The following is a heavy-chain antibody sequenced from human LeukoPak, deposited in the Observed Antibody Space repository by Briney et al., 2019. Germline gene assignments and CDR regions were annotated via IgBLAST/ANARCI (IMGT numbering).Heavy chain of an antibody. CDR2: ISSSGSYI. J-gene: IGHJ4*02. CDR3: ARDRGGVHGVMDY. Sequence: SGGSLRLSCAVSGFTFSSYTMSWVRRAPGKGLEWVSSISSSGSYIYSADSMKGRFTISRDNAKTSLYLQMNSLRAEDTAIYYCARDRGGVHGVMDYWGQGTLVTVSS. V-gene: IGHV3-21*06. CDR1: GFTFSSYT. D-gene: IGHD3-16*01.